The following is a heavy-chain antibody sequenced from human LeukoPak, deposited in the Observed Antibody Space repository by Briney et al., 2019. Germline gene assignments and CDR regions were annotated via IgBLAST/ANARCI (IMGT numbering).Heavy chain of an antibody. CDR3: ARDSRGYGDYYFDY. D-gene: IGHD4-17*01. CDR1: GGSVSSSNW. CDR2: IYHSGST. V-gene: IGHV4-4*02. J-gene: IGHJ4*02. Sequence: PSGTLSLTCAVSGGSVSSSNWWSWVRQPPGKGLEWIGEIYHSGSTNYNPSLKSRVTISVDKSKNQFSLKLSSVTAADTAVYYCARDSRGYGDYYFDYWGQGTLVTVSS.